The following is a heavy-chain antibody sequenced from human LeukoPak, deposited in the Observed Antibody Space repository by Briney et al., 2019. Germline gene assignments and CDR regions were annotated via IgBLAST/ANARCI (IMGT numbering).Heavy chain of an antibody. D-gene: IGHD2-2*01. CDR3: ARDPYCSSTSCYNWFDP. Sequence: RAPVTVSCKASGYTFTSYAMHWVRQAPGQRLEWMGWINAGNGNTKYSQKFQGRVTITRDTSASTAYMELSSLRSEDTAVYYCARDPYCSSTSCYNWFDPWGQGTLVTVSS. CDR2: INAGNGNT. V-gene: IGHV1-3*01. J-gene: IGHJ5*02. CDR1: GYTFTSYA.